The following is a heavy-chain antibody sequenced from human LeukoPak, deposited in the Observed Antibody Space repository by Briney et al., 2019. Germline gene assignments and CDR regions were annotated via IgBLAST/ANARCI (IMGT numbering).Heavy chain of an antibody. CDR3: ARGDYGGNSPFDAFDI. CDR2: INHSGST. Sequence: SETLSLTCAVYGGSFSGYYWSWIRQPPGKGLEWIGEINHSGSTYYNPSLKSRVTISVDTSKNQFSLKLSSVTAADTAAYYCARGDYGGNSPFDAFDIWGQGTMVTVSS. D-gene: IGHD4-23*01. J-gene: IGHJ3*02. CDR1: GGSFSGYY. V-gene: IGHV4-34*09.